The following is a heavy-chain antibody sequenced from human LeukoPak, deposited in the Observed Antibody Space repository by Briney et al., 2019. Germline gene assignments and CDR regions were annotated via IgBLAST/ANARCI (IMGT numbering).Heavy chain of an antibody. J-gene: IGHJ4*02. CDR2: IYPGDSDT. V-gene: IGHV5-51*01. D-gene: IGHD3-10*01. Sequence: GESLKISCKGSGYSFTSYWIGWVRQMPVKGLEWMGSIYPGDSDTSYSPSFQGQVTISADKSISTAYLQWSSLTASDTAMYYCARVQDDSGSYSYFDYWGQGTLVTVSS. CDR3: ARVQDDSGSYSYFDY. CDR1: GYSFTSYW.